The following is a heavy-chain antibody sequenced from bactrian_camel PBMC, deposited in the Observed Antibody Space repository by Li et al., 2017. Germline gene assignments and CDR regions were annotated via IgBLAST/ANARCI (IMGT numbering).Heavy chain of an antibody. CDR2: ISTGGDNT. Sequence: VQLVESGGGSVQAGGSLRLSCTASGFQFDGSDWGWYRQVPGKGLEWVSTISTGGDNTYYADSMKGRFTISRDDAKNTLYPQLNSLKTEDTAMYYCAAGSSGRWLTTRRCSYNYWGQGTQVTVS. CDR1: GFQFDGSD. J-gene: IGHJ4*01. CDR3: AAGSSGRWLTTRRCSYNY. V-gene: IGHV3S40*01. D-gene: IGHD1*01.